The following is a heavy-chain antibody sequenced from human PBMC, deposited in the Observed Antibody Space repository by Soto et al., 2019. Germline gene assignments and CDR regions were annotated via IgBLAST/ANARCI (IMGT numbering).Heavy chain of an antibody. D-gene: IGHD6-13*01. Sequence: HGESLKISCKGSGYSFTSYWISWVRQMPGKGLEWMGRIDPSDSYTNYSPSFQGHVTISADKSISTAYLQWSSLKASDTAMYYCASLAAAGIVSQGASDAFDIWGQGTMVTVSS. J-gene: IGHJ3*02. CDR1: GYSFTSYW. CDR2: IDPSDSYT. V-gene: IGHV5-10-1*01. CDR3: ASLAAAGIVSQGASDAFDI.